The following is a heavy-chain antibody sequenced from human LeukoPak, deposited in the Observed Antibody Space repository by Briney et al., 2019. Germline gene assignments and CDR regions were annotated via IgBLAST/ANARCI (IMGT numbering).Heavy chain of an antibody. D-gene: IGHD3-16*01. J-gene: IGHJ5*02. CDR2: IIPIFGTA. Sequence: GASVKVSCKASGGTFSSYAISWVRQAPGQGLEWMGGIIPIFGTANYAQKFQGRATITADESTSTAYMELSSLRSEDTAVYYCATLRRGESPLRGNWFDPWGQGTLVTVSS. CDR3: ATLRRGESPLRGNWFDP. V-gene: IGHV1-69*01. CDR1: GGTFSSYA.